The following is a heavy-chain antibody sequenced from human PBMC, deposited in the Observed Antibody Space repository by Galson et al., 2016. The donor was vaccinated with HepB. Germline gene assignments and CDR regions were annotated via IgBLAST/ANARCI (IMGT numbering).Heavy chain of an antibody. Sequence: SLRLSCAASGFSFSSYAMSWVRQAPGKGLEWVSAISGSGGDSTYYADSVKGRFTISRDHSKNMLYLQMDSLRAEDTAVYYCAKDQAQNMAVALRWFDPWGQGTLVTVSS. V-gene: IGHV3-23*01. D-gene: IGHD6-19*01. CDR1: GFSFSSYA. CDR2: ISGSGGDST. CDR3: AKDQAQNMAVALRWFDP. J-gene: IGHJ5*02.